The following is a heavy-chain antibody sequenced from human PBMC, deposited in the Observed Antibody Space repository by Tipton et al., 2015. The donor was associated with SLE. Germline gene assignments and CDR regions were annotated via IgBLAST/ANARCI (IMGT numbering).Heavy chain of an antibody. CDR1: GGSISSHY. V-gene: IGHV4-59*08. CDR3: ARRVATTGVPYFDY. J-gene: IGHJ4*02. D-gene: IGHD5-12*01. CDR2: IYYSGST. Sequence: TLSLTCTVSGGSISSHYWSWIRQPPGKGLEWIGYIYYSGSTNYNPSLKSRVTISVDTSKNQFSLKLSSVTAADTAVYYCARRVATTGVPYFDYRGQGTLVTVSS.